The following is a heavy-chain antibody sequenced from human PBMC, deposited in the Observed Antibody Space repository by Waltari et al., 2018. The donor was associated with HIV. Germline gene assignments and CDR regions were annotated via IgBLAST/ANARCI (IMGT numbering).Heavy chain of an antibody. CDR1: GDTYTRYY. D-gene: IGHD1-1*01. V-gene: IGHV1-46*01. CDR3: ATQQRRAFDI. Sequence: VQLLQSGAAVRKPGASVRVSCQASGDTYTRYYMHWVRQAPAQGLAWMGLINLSGGSTTYAQNFQGRVTMTRDTSSSTVYMELSSLTSEDTAVYYCATQQRRAFDIWGLGTMVAVSS. CDR2: INLSGGST. J-gene: IGHJ3*02.